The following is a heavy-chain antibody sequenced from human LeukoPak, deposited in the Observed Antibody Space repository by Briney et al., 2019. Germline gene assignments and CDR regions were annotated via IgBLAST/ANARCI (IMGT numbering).Heavy chain of an antibody. V-gene: IGHV4-59*01. CDR3: ARSSYYDILTGYYNFDY. D-gene: IGHD3-9*01. CDR1: GGSISSYY. Sequence: SETLSLTCTVSGGSISSYYWSWIRQPPGKGLEWIGYSYYSGSTNYNPSFKSRVTISVDTSKNQFSLKLSSVTAADTAVYYCARSSYYDILTGYYNFDYWGQGTLVTVSS. J-gene: IGHJ4*02. CDR2: SYYSGST.